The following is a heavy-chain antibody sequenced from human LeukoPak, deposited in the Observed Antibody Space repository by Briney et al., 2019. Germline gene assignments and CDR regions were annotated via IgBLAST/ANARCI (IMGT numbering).Heavy chain of an antibody. CDR3: ARIYYFGDNNWRYFDN. Sequence: PGGSLRLSCAASGFTFNSYWMSWVRQARGKGLEWVANIDPDGSEKQYGDSVKGRFTTSRDNAKNSLYLQMNSLRAEDTAIYYCARIYYFGDNNWRYFDNWGQGTLVTVSS. D-gene: IGHD3-10*01. J-gene: IGHJ4*02. CDR1: GFTFNSYW. V-gene: IGHV3-7*01. CDR2: IDPDGSEK.